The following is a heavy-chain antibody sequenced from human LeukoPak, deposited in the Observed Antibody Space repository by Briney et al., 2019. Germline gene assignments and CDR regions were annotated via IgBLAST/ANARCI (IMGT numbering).Heavy chain of an antibody. Sequence: ASVKVSCKASGYTFTGYYMHWVRQAPGQGLEWRGWISPNSGGTQYAQKFQGRVTMTRDTSSSTAYMELSSLRSDDTAMYYCARDLGGDIVATIAYWGQGTLVTVSS. CDR1: GYTFTGYY. J-gene: IGHJ4*02. D-gene: IGHD5-12*01. V-gene: IGHV1-2*02. CDR2: ISPNSGGT. CDR3: ARDLGGDIVATIAY.